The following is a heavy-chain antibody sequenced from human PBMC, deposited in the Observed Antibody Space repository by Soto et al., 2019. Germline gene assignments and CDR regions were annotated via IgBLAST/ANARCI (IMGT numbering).Heavy chain of an antibody. CDR3: GRAGGVFRGHYTMDV. J-gene: IGHJ6*02. CDR1: GFTFSDHC. Sequence: EVQLVESGGGLVQPGGSLRLSCATSGFTFSDHCMDWARQASGKGLEWVGRSRNKAKTFTTEYAASVKGRFTISRDDSKISLYLQMNSLNTDDTSVYYCGRAGGVFRGHYTMDVWGQGTTVTVSS. D-gene: IGHD3-10*01. CDR2: SRNKAKTFTT. V-gene: IGHV3-72*01.